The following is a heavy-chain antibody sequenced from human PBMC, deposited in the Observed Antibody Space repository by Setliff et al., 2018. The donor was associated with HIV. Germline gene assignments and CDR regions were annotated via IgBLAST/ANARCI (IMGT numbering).Heavy chain of an antibody. D-gene: IGHD5-12*01. CDR2: FDPEDNKI. V-gene: IGHV1-24*01. CDR3: ATRIRDGHRGYGYFDF. Sequence: ASVKVSCKVSGYTVTELSINWVRQAPGKGPEWMGGFDPEDNKIVYAQKFQGRATTTEDTSTDTAYMELSSLRPEDTAVYYCATRIRDGHRGYGYFDFWGQGTLVTVSS. CDR1: GYTVTELS. J-gene: IGHJ4*02.